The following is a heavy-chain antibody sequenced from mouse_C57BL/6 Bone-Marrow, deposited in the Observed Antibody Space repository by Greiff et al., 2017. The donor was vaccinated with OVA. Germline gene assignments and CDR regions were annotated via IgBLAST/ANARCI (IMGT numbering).Heavy chain of an antibody. J-gene: IGHJ1*03. CDR2: IRNKANGYTT. Sequence: EVKLVESGGGLVQPGGSLSLSCAASGFTFTDYYMSWVRQPPGKALEWLGFIRNKANGYTTEYSVSVKGRFTISRDDSQSILYLQMNALRAEDSATYYCAGYNGYYGSSYDWYFDVWGTGTTVTVSS. V-gene: IGHV7-3*01. CDR3: AGYNGYYGSSYDWYFDV. D-gene: IGHD1-1*01. CDR1: GFTFTDYY.